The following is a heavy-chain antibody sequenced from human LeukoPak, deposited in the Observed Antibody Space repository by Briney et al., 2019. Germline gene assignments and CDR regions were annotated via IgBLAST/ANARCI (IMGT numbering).Heavy chain of an antibody. CDR3: ARDRGRITMIKYYFDY. CDR2: ISAYNGNT. D-gene: IGHD3-22*01. Sequence: ASVKVSRKASGYTFTSYGISWVRQAPGQGLEWMGWISAYNGNTNYAQKLQGRVTMTTDTSTSTAYMELRSLRSDDTAVYYCARDRGRITMIKYYFDYWGQGTLVTVSS. CDR1: GYTFTSYG. J-gene: IGHJ4*02. V-gene: IGHV1-18*01.